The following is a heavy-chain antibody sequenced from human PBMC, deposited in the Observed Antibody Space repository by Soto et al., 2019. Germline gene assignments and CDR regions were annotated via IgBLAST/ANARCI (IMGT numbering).Heavy chain of an antibody. J-gene: IGHJ4*02. CDR2: INPNSGNT. CDR1: GYTFTSYD. V-gene: IGHV1-8*01. D-gene: IGHD3-9*01. CDR3: ATVPQYYDILTGGFDY. Sequence: ASVKVSCKASGYTFTSYDINWVRQATGQGLEWMGWINPNSGNTGYAQKFQGRVTMTEDTSTDTAYMELSSLRSEDTAVYYCATVPQYYDILTGGFDYWGQGTLVTVSS.